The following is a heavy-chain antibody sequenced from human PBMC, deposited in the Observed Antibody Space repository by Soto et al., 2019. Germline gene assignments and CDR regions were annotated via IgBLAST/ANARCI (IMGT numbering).Heavy chain of an antibody. V-gene: IGHV3-9*01. CDR2: ISWNSGSI. CDR3: AKDIDSSSWSPPFDY. D-gene: IGHD6-13*01. J-gene: IGHJ4*02. CDR1: GFTFDDYA. Sequence: EVPLVESGGGLVQPGRSLRLSCAASGFTFDDYAMHWVRQAPGKGLEWVSGISWNSGSIGYADSVKGRFTISRDNAKNSLYLQMNSLRAEDTALYYCAKDIDSSSWSPPFDYWGQGTLVTVSS.